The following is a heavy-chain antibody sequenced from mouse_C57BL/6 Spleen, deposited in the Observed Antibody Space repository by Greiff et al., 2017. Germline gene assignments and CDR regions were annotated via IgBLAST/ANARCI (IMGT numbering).Heavy chain of an antibody. CDR3: ATSSGSTLGY. CDR2: IDPENGDT. Sequence: VQLQQSGAELVRPGASVKLSCTASGFTIKDDYMHWVKQRPEQGLEWIGWIDPENGDTEYASKFQGKATITADTSSNTAYLQLSSLTSEDTAVYYCATSSGSTLGYWGQGTTLTVSS. CDR1: GFTIKDDY. V-gene: IGHV14-4*01. D-gene: IGHD1-1*01. J-gene: IGHJ2*01.